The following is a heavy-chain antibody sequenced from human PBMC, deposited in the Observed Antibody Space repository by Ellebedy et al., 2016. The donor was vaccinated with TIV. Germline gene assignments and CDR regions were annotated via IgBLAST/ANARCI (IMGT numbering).Heavy chain of an antibody. CDR3: AREDAVDI. CDR2: VNPNSGDT. V-gene: IGHV1-8*01. Sequence: AASVKVSCKASGSTFTKYNINWVRQSTGQGLEWMGWVNPNSGDTDYAQKFRDRVTMTRDTSTNTAYLELSSLRSEDTAVYYCAREDAVDIWGQGTMVTVSS. CDR1: GSTFTKYN. J-gene: IGHJ3*02.